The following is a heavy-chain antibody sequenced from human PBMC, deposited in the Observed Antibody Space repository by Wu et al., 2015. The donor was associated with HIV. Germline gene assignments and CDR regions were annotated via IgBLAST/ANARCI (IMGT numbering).Heavy chain of an antibody. V-gene: IGHV1-2*02. CDR3: ARDSSGYPFDN. D-gene: IGHD3-22*01. CDR1: GYIFTGYW. J-gene: IGHJ4*02. Sequence: QVQLVQSGGEVKKPGASVKVSCQASGYIFTGYWMHWVRQAPGQGLEWMGWINPKSGGTNYVQKFQGRVTMTRDTSANTVYMELRGVRSDDTAVYYCARDSSGYPFDNWGQGTLITVSS. CDR2: INPKSGGT.